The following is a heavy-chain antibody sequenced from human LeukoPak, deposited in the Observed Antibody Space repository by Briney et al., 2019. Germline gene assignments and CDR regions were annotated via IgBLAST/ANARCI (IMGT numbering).Heavy chain of an antibody. CDR2: ISTDGKST. J-gene: IGHJ6*02. CDR1: GFTFSNYW. V-gene: IGHV3-74*01. D-gene: IGHD2-2*01. CDR3: VRDYQFIQEV. Sequence: PGGSLGLSCVASGFTFSNYWMLWVHQAPGKGLMWVSLISTDGKSTRYAESVKGRFTISRDNAKNALYLQMDILRVEDTALYFCVRDYQFIQEVWGQGTTVTVSS.